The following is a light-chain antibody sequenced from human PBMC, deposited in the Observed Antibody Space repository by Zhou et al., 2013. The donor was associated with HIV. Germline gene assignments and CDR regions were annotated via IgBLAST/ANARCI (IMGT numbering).Light chain of an antibody. Sequence: EIVMTQSPATLSVSPGERATLSCRASQSVSSNLAWYQQKPGQAPRLLIYGASIRATDIPDRFSGSGSGTDFALTISRLEPEDFGVYYCQQYGNYPQTFGQGTKVDIK. CDR3: QQYGNYPQT. CDR2: GAS. V-gene: IGKV3D-15*01. CDR1: QSVSSN. J-gene: IGKJ2*01.